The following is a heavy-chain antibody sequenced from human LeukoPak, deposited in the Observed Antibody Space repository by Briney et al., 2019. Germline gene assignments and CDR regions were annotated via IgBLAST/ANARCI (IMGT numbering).Heavy chain of an antibody. D-gene: IGHD3-22*01. V-gene: IGHV3-23*01. CDR3: ARRQTYYYDSSGYLFDY. J-gene: IGHJ4*02. CDR2: ISGSGGST. CDR1: GFTFSSCA. Sequence: GGSLRLSCAASGFTFSSCAMSWVRRAPGKGLEWVSAISGSGGSTYYADSVKGRFTISRDNSKNTLYLQMNSLRAEDTAVYYCARRQTYYYDSSGYLFDYWGQGTLVTASS.